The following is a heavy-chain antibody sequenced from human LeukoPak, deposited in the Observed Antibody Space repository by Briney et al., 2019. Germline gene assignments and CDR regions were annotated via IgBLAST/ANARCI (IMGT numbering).Heavy chain of an antibody. J-gene: IGHJ5*02. CDR1: GGSFSGYY. V-gene: IGHV4-34*01. CDR2: INHSGST. CDR3: ARSCSWYFRDGNWFDP. D-gene: IGHD6-13*01. Sequence: SETLSLTCAVYGGSFSGYYWSWIRQPLGKGLEWIGEINHSGSTNYNPSLKSRVTISVDTSKNQFSLKLSSVTAADTAVYYCARSCSWYFRDGNWFDPWGQGTLVTVSS.